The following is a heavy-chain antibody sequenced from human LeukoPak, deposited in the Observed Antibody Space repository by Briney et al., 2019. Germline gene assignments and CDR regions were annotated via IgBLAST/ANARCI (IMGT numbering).Heavy chain of an antibody. Sequence: PSETLSLTCTVSDGSISSSSYYWGWIRQPPGKGLEWVSVISGGGDNTYYADSVKGRFTISRDNSKNTLYLQMNSLRAEDTAVYYCAKDPINYDYSPNWFDPWGQGTLVTVSS. CDR3: AKDPINYDYSPNWFDP. D-gene: IGHD4-11*01. V-gene: IGHV3-23*01. CDR1: DGSISSSSYY. CDR2: ISGGGDNT. J-gene: IGHJ5*02.